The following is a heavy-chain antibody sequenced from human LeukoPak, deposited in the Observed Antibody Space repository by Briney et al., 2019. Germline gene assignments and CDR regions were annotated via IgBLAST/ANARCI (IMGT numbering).Heavy chain of an antibody. CDR2: IYYSGST. CDR3: ARDRSYSNYGFNYYYGMDV. CDR1: GGSISSGGYS. Sequence: PSQTLSLTCAVSGGSISSGGYSWSWIRQPPGKGLEWIGYIYYSGSTNYNPSLKSRVTISVDTSKNQFSLKLSSVTAADTAVYYCARDRSYSNYGFNYYYGMDVWGQGTTVTVSS. J-gene: IGHJ6*02. D-gene: IGHD4-11*01. V-gene: IGHV4-61*08.